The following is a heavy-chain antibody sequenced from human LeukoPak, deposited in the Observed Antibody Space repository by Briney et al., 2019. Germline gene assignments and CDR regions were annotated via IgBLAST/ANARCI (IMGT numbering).Heavy chain of an antibody. Sequence: PSETLSLTCTVSGGSISSSSYYWGWIRQPPGKGLEWIGSIYYSGSTYYNPSLKSRVTISVDTSKNQFSLKLSSVTAADTAVYYCARKYCSGGSCYCFDYWGRGTLVTVSS. CDR1: GGSISSSSYY. D-gene: IGHD2-15*01. V-gene: IGHV4-39*01. CDR2: IYYSGST. CDR3: ARKYCSGGSCYCFDY. J-gene: IGHJ4*02.